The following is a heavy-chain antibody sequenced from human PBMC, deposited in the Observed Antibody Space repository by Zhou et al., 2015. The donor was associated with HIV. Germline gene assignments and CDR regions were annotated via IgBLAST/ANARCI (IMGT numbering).Heavy chain of an antibody. J-gene: IGHJ2*01. V-gene: IGHV1-69*06. CDR3: ARDRGGATRPDWRYFDL. D-gene: IGHD3-16*01. CDR1: GGTFSNYA. Sequence: QVQLVQSGAEVKKPGSSVKVFCKASGGTFSNYAVSWVRQAPGQGLEWMGAIIPIFGTVKYAQRFQGRVTLTADRSTNTAYMEMRSLRSEDTAVYYCARDRGGATRPDWRYFDLWGRGTQVTVSS. CDR2: IIPIFGTV.